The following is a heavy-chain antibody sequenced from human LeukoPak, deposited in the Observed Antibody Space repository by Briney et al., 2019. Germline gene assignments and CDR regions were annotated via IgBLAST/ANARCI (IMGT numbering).Heavy chain of an antibody. D-gene: IGHD3-9*01. CDR3: AKDGSRYLGFYYFDY. V-gene: IGHV3-23*01. J-gene: IGHJ4*02. Sequence: GGSLRLSCAASRFTFSSYAMSWVRQAPGRGLEWVSTISGGGGSTYYSDSVKGRFTISRDNSKNTLYLQMNSLRAEDTAVYYCAKDGSRYLGFYYFDYWGQGTLVTVSS. CDR1: RFTFSSYA. CDR2: ISGGGGST.